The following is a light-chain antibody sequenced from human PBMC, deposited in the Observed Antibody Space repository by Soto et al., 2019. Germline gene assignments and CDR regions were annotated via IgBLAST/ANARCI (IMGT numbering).Light chain of an antibody. CDR1: QSISRW. Sequence: DIQITQSPSTLSASVGDRVTITCRAIQSISRWLAWYQQKPGKAPNLLIYDASTLESGVPSRFSGSGSGTEFTLTISCLHPDDFATYYCQHYSSVWAFGQGTKVDI. CDR2: DAS. CDR3: QHYSSVWA. J-gene: IGKJ1*01. V-gene: IGKV1-5*01.